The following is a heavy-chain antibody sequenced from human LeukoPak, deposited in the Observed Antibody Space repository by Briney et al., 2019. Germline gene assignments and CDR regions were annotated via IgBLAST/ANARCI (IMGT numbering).Heavy chain of an antibody. CDR3: TREYSSSWYYYYYYMDV. J-gene: IGHJ6*03. D-gene: IGHD6-13*01. V-gene: IGHV4-4*07. Sequence: SETLSLTCSVSGGSISDYYWTWIRQPAGKGLEWIGRINASGTTRYNPSLKSRLAMSVDTSKNQFSLKLTSVTAADTAVYFCTREYSSSWYYYYYYMDVWGKGTTVTISS. CDR1: GGSISDYY. CDR2: INASGTT.